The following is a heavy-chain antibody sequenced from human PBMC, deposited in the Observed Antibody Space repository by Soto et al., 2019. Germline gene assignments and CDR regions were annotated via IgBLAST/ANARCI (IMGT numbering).Heavy chain of an antibody. V-gene: IGHV1-18*01. J-gene: IGHJ6*02. CDR2: ISAYSVDT. Sequence: QVQLVQSGAEVKKPGASVKVSCKASGYRFQTYGMTWVRQAPGQGLERMGWISAYSVDTYTTQKFQDRVTMTTDTSTGKAYRELRGMRSDDTAVYYCARGHEVIRGALDVWGQGTTVTVSS. CDR3: ARGHEVIRGALDV. CDR1: GYRFQTYG. D-gene: IGHD2-21*01.